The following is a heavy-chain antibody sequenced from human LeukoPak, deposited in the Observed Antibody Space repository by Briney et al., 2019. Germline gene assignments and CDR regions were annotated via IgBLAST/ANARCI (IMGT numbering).Heavy chain of an antibody. CDR1: GGSFSGYY. CDR2: INHSGST. D-gene: IGHD5-12*01. CDR3: ARIVASYYFDY. J-gene: IGHJ4*02. V-gene: IGHV4-34*01. Sequence: SETLSLTCAVYGGSFSGYYWSWIRQPPGKGLEWIGEINHSGSTNYNPSLKSRVTISVDTSKNQFSLKLSSVTAADTAVYYCARIVASYYFDYWGQGTLVTVSS.